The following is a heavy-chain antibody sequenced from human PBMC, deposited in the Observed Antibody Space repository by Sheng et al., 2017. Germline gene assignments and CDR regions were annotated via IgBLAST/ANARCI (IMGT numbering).Heavy chain of an antibody. D-gene: IGHD5-12*01. J-gene: IGHJ6*03. CDR3: AKSGIIRYYNYYMDV. Sequence: VQLVESGGGVVQPGRSLRLSCEASGFTFSSYGMHWVRQAPGKGLEWVAVTAYDGTNKYYADSVKGRFTISRDNSKKTLYLQMNSLRVEDTAVYYCAKSGIIRYYNYYMDVWGQGTTVTVSS. CDR1: GFTFSSYG. CDR2: TAYDGTNK. V-gene: IGHV3-30*18.